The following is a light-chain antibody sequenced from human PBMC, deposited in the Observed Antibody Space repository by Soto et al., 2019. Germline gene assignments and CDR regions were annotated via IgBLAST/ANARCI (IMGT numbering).Light chain of an antibody. CDR2: SNN. CDR3: QSFDSSLNAVV. J-gene: IGLJ2*01. CDR1: SSNIGAGYD. V-gene: IGLV1-40*01. Sequence: QSVLTQPPSVSGAPKQRVTISCSGSSSNIGAGYDVHWYQQLPGTSPKLLIYSNNNRPSGVPDRFSGSKSGSSASLAITGLQAEDEADYYCQSFDSSLNAVVFGGGTKLTVL.